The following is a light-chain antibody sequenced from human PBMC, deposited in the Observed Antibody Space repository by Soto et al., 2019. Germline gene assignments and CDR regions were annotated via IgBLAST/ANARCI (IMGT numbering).Light chain of an antibody. V-gene: IGKV1-39*01. CDR2: TAS. CDR3: PQSYSPPTWT. J-gene: IGKJ1*01. Sequence: DIQMTQSPSSLSASVGDRVTITCRASQSISNYVNWYQQKPGKAPKLLIYTASSLQSGVPSRFIGRGAGTDFTLTISSLQPEDFATYYCPQSYSPPTWTFGQGTKVEI. CDR1: QSISNY.